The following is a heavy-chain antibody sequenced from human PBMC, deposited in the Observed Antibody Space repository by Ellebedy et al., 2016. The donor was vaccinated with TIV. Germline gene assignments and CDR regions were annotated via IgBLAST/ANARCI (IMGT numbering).Heavy chain of an antibody. CDR2: IYYTGST. J-gene: IGHJ4*02. Sequence: MPSETLSLTCTVSGGSIRSYYWSWIRQSPGKGLNWIGYIYYTGSTNYNPSLKSRVTIAVDTSKNQFSLELSSVTAADTAVYYCARHLGGNYYFDYWGQGTLVPVSS. D-gene: IGHD1-26*01. V-gene: IGHV4-59*08. CDR3: ARHLGGNYYFDY. CDR1: GGSIRSYY.